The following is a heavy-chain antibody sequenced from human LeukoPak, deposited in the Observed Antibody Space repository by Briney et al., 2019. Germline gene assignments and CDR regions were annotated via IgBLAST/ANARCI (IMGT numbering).Heavy chain of an antibody. V-gene: IGHV4-34*01. Sequence: ASETLSLTCAAYGGSFSGYYWSWIRQPPGKGLEWIGEINHSGSTNYNPSLKSQVTISVDTSKNQFSLELSSVTAADTAVYYCARGGRRAGVYGSSGYTYPFDYWGQGTLVTVSS. D-gene: IGHD3-22*01. CDR2: INHSGST. CDR1: GGSFSGYY. CDR3: ARGGRRAGVYGSSGYTYPFDY. J-gene: IGHJ4*02.